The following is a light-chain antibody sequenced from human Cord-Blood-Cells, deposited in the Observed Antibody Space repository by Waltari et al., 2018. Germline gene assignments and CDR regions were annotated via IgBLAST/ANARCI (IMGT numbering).Light chain of an antibody. CDR2: DAS. CDR3: QQYNSYWT. J-gene: IGKJ1*01. V-gene: IGKV1-5*01. Sequence: DIKMTKPLSTLPASVGERVTITCRASQSISSWLAWYQQKPGKAPKLLIYDASSLESGVPSRFSGSGSGTEFTLTISSLQPDDFATYYCQQYNSYWTFGQGTKVEIK. CDR1: QSISSW.